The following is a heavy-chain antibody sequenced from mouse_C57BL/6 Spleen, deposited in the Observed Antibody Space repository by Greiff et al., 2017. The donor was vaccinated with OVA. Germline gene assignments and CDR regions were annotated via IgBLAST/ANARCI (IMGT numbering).Heavy chain of an antibody. Sequence: QVQLQQSGPELVKPGASVKISCKASGYAFSSSWMNWVKQRPGKGLEWIGRIYPGDGDTNYNGKFKGKATLTADKSSSTAYMQLSSLTSEDSAGCLCARWTHWYFDVWGTGTTVTVSS. CDR2: IYPGDGDT. CDR1: GYAFSSSW. V-gene: IGHV1-82*01. CDR3: ARWTHWYFDV. J-gene: IGHJ1*03.